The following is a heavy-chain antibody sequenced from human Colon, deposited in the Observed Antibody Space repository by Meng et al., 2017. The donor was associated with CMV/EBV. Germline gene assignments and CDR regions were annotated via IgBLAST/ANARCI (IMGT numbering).Heavy chain of an antibody. J-gene: IGHJ4*02. Sequence: TCFVYYLQWVRQDWRRWIEWMGQVNPGTDDTDYAQIFQDRVTMTSDTTIYTAYIDLTKLTSVDTAIDYCATEVHWGRVCTSANCPNWGQGTLVTVSS. CDR2: VNPGTDDT. CDR3: ATEVHWGRVCTSANCPN. D-gene: IGHD3-16*01. V-gene: IGHV1-2*06. CDR1: TCFVYY.